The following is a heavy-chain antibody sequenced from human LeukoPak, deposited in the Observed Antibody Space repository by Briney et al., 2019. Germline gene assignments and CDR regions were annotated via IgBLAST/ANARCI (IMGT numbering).Heavy chain of an antibody. J-gene: IGHJ4*02. D-gene: IGHD3-3*01. CDR1: GGSFSGYY. CDR3: ARGAGVLRFLEWLSNYYFDY. V-gene: IGHV4-34*01. Sequence: PSETLSLTCAVYGGSFSGYYWSWIRQPPGKGLEWIGEINHSGSTNYNPSLKSRVTISVDTSKNQFSLKLSSVTAADTAVYYCARGAGVLRFLEWLSNYYFDYWGQGTLVTVSS. CDR2: INHSGST.